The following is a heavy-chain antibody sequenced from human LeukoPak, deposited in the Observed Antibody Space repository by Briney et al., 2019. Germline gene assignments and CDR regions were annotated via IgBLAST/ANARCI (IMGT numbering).Heavy chain of an antibody. CDR2: IYHSGST. Sequence: PSETLSLTCTVSGYSISSGYYWGWIRQPPGKGLEWIGSIYHSGSTYYNPSLKSRVTISVDTSKNQFSLKLSSVTAADTAVYYCARDFAPYYYYDSSGYYSGPFDYWGQGTLVTVSS. CDR1: GYSISSGYY. V-gene: IGHV4-38-2*02. D-gene: IGHD3-22*01. CDR3: ARDFAPYYYYDSSGYYSGPFDY. J-gene: IGHJ4*02.